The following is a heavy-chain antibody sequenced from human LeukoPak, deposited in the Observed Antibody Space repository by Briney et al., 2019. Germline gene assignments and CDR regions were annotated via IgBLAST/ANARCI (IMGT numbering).Heavy chain of an antibody. Sequence: GGSLRLSCAASGFTFSTNWMTWVRQAPGKGLEWVANINQSGSEKYYVDSVKGRFTVSRDNAKNSLYLQMNSLRAEDTAVYYCARIFDWGQGTLVTVSA. J-gene: IGHJ4*02. CDR3: ARIFD. V-gene: IGHV3-7*05. CDR1: GFTFSTNW. CDR2: INQSGSEK.